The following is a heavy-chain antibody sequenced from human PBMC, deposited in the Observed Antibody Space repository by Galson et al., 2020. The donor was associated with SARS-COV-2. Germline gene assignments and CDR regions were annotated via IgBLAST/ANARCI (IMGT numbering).Heavy chain of an antibody. Sequence: GGSLTPSCAASAFTFTDHAMNWVRQAPGKGLERAAQIFFDGSETYYGDSVRGRFTISRDSSKNTVYLEMNNLRVDDTAVYYWARDGQSSRGWAFDYWGQGTLLTVSS. CDR2: IFFDGSET. D-gene: IGHD6-19*01. CDR1: AFTFTDHA. V-gene: IGHV3-33*01. J-gene: IGHJ4*02. CDR3: ARDGQSSRGWAFDY.